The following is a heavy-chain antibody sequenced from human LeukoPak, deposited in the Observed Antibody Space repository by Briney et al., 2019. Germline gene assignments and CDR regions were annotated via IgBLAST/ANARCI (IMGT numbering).Heavy chain of an antibody. J-gene: IGHJ4*02. CDR2: ISAYNGNT. D-gene: IGHD6-13*01. V-gene: IGHV1-18*01. CDR1: GYTFTSYG. Sequence: GASVKVSCKASGYTFTSYGISWVRQAPGQGLEWMGWISAYNGNTNYAQKLQGRVTMTTDTSTSTAYMELRSLRSDDTAVYYCARAPRIAAAGTYDYWGQGTLVTVSS. CDR3: ARAPRIAAAGTYDY.